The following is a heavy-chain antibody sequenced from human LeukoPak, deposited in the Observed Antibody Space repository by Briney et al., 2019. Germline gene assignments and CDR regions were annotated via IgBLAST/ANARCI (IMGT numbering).Heavy chain of an antibody. CDR2: IRSKAYGGTT. Sequence: GGSLRLSCTASGFTFGDYAMSWVRQAPGKGLEWVGFIRSKAYGGTTEYAASVKGRFTISRDDSKSIAYLQMNSLKTEDTAVYYCTRAIGGYYYMDVWGKGTTVTISS. CDR1: GFTFGDYA. D-gene: IGHD1-26*01. J-gene: IGHJ6*03. V-gene: IGHV3-49*04. CDR3: TRAIGGYYYMDV.